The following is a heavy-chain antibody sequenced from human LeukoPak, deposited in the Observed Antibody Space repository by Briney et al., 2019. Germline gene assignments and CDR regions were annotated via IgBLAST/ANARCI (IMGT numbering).Heavy chain of an antibody. Sequence: GGSLRLSCAASGFTFSSYGMHWVRQAPGKGLEWVAVIWSDGSNKYYADSVKGRFTISRDNSKNTLYLQMNSLRAEDTAVHYCARASYYLFWSGYYASYFDYWGQGTLVTVSS. CDR1: GFTFSSYG. D-gene: IGHD3-3*01. CDR3: ARASYYLFWSGYYASYFDY. V-gene: IGHV3-33*01. J-gene: IGHJ4*02. CDR2: IWSDGSNK.